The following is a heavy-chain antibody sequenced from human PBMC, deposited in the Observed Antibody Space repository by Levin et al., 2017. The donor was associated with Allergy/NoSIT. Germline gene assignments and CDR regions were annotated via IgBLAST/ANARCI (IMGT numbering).Heavy chain of an antibody. J-gene: IGHJ4*02. CDR3: ARQARYNNGYYFDY. CDR2: IYYSGST. Sequence: GSLRLSCNVSGGSISSSAYYGGWIRQPPGSGLEWIGSIYYSGSTYYNPSLKSRVTMSIDTSKKQFPLELSSVTAADTAVYYCARQARYNNGYYFDYWGQGILVTVSS. CDR1: GGSISSSAYY. V-gene: IGHV4-39*01. D-gene: IGHD2-8*01.